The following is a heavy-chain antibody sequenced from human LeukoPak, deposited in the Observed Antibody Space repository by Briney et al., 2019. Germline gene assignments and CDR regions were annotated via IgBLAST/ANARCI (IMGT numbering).Heavy chain of an antibody. CDR3: ARAEWSNWYFDL. D-gene: IGHD3-3*01. CDR1: GFTFSTYW. Sequence: SGGSLRLSCAASGFTFSTYWMNWVRQAPGKGREWVANIKQDGSEKYYVDSVKGRFTPSRDSAKNSLYLQMNSLRAEDTAVYYCARAEWSNWYFDLWGRGTLVTVSS. V-gene: IGHV3-7*03. J-gene: IGHJ2*01. CDR2: IKQDGSEK.